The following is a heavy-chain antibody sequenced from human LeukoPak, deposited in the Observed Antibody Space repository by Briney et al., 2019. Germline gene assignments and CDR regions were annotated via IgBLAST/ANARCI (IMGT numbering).Heavy chain of an antibody. Sequence: GESLKISCKGSGYSFTSYWIGWVRQMPGKGLEWMGIIYPGDSDTRYSPSFQGQVTISADKSISTAYLQWSSLKASDTAMYYCARDGSRITMIVAPPDYWGQGTLVTVSS. J-gene: IGHJ4*02. CDR1: GYSFTSYW. D-gene: IGHD3-22*01. V-gene: IGHV5-51*01. CDR3: ARDGSRITMIVAPPDY. CDR2: IYPGDSDT.